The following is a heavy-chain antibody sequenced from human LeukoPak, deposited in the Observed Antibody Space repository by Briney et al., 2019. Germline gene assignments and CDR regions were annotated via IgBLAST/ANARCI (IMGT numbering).Heavy chain of an antibody. D-gene: IGHD5-18*01. CDR1: GYTFSGFY. J-gene: IGHJ4*02. V-gene: IGHV1-2*02. CDR3: ARDGRLRNGYDNFYI. Sequence: ASVKVSCKASGYTFSGFYINWVRQAPGQGLEWMGWINPKNGDSHYAQDFLGRVTMTRDTSISTAYMELSRLTSDDTSVYYCARDGRLRNGYDNFYIWGQGTLVTVSS. CDR2: INPKNGDS.